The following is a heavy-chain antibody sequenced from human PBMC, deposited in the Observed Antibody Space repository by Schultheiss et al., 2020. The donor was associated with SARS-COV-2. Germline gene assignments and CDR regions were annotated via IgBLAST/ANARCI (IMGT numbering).Heavy chain of an antibody. CDR3: ARGLRGSGDHCSKGVCHPYYYYALDV. CDR1: GGPFNNYY. Sequence: SQTLSLTCAVYGGPFNNYYWTWIRQPPGKGLEWIGEVNHSGNTNYNPSLKSRVTMSIERSANQFSLRLNSVIAADTAVYYCARGLRGSGDHCSKGVCHPYYYYALDVWGQGTTVTVSS. CDR2: VNHSGNT. J-gene: IGHJ6*02. D-gene: IGHD2-8*01. V-gene: IGHV4-34*01.